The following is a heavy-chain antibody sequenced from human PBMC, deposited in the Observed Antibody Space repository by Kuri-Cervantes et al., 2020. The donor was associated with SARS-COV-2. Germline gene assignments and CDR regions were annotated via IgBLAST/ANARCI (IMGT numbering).Heavy chain of an antibody. D-gene: IGHD3-16*01. V-gene: IGHV5-51*01. CDR2: IFPRDSDT. CDR3: ARGGVHDAFDI. Sequence: GESLKISCKGSGYSFSSSWIGWVRQMPGKGLEWMGIIFPRDSDTRYSPSFQGQVTISVDKSITTAYLQWSSLEASDTAIYYCARGGVHDAFDIWGQGTMVTVSS. J-gene: IGHJ3*02. CDR1: GYSFSSSW.